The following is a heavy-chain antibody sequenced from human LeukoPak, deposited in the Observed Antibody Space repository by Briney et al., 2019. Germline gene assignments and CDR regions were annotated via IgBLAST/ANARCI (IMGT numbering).Heavy chain of an antibody. CDR3: ARDPRDVDTAMVYFDY. D-gene: IGHD5-18*01. V-gene: IGHV3-48*03. Sequence: GGSLRLSCAASGFTFSSYEMSWVRQAPGKGLEWVSYISSSGSTIYYADFVRGRFTISRDNAKNSLYLQMNSLRAEDTAVYHCARDPRDVDTAMVYFDYWGQGTLVTVSS. CDR2: ISSSGSTI. CDR1: GFTFSSYE. J-gene: IGHJ4*02.